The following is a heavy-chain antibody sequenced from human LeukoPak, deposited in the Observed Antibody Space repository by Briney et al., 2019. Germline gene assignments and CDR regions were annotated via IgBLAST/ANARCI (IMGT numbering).Heavy chain of an antibody. D-gene: IGHD3-22*01. Sequence: GGSLRLSCAVSVITLSTYGMSWVRQAAGNGLEWVAGISDSGGMTNCAGSVKGRFPISRDNHKNTLSLQMNSLRAEDTAVYFCAKRGVVIRVILVGFHKEAYYFDSWGQGALVTVSS. CDR3: AKRGVVIRVILVGFHKEAYYFDS. CDR1: VITLSTYG. CDR2: ISDSGGMT. V-gene: IGHV3-23*01. J-gene: IGHJ4*02.